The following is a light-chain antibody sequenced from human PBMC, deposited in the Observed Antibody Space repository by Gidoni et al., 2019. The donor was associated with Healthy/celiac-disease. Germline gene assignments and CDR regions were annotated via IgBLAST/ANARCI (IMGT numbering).Light chain of an antibody. Sequence: QSVLTQPPSLSGAPGQRVTIPCTGSSPNIGAAYDVHWYHQLPGTAPKLLIFGNSNRPSGVPDRFSGSKSGTSASLAITGLQAEDEADYYCQSYDSSLSGLEVVFGGGTKLTVL. CDR1: SPNIGAAYD. CDR3: QSYDSSLSGLEVV. J-gene: IGLJ2*01. CDR2: GNS. V-gene: IGLV1-40*01.